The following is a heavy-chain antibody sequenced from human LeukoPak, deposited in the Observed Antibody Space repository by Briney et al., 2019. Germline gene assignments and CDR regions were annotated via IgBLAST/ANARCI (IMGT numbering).Heavy chain of an antibody. CDR1: GGSISSGSYY. CDR3: ARESYFYARQKPGIAAAGYYFDY. Sequence: SETLSLTCTVSGGSISSGSYYWSWIRQPAGKGLEWIGRIYTSGSTNYNPSLKSRVTISVDTSKNQFSLKLSSVTAADTAVYYCARESYFYARQKPGIAAAGYYFDYWGQGTLVTVSS. CDR2: IYTSGST. D-gene: IGHD6-13*01. V-gene: IGHV4-61*02. J-gene: IGHJ4*02.